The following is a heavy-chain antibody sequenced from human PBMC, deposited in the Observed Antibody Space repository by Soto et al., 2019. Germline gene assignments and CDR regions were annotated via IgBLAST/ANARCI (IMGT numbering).Heavy chain of an antibody. CDR1: GDSISSGGHY. J-gene: IGHJ3*02. CDR2: IYYSGST. D-gene: IGHD5-12*01. Sequence: QVQLQESGPGLVKPSQTLPLTCTVSGDSISSGGHYWSWIRQHPGKGLEWIGYIYYSGSTYFNPSLKSRLIISVDTSKNQFSLNLRSVTAADTAVYYCARGVATIEHAFDIWGQGTMVTVSS. V-gene: IGHV4-31*03. CDR3: ARGVATIEHAFDI.